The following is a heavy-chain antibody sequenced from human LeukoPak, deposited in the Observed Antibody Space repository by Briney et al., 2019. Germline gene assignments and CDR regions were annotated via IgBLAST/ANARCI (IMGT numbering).Heavy chain of an antibody. Sequence: GGYLRRSCVASGLTFSNARMSWVRQAPGKGREWVGRIKSKIAGVTKDYAAAVKGRFSISRDDSKSTLYLQMNSLRTDYTAVYYCTTDAVVISVVSYYGMDVWGQGTTVTVSS. D-gene: IGHD2-21*01. V-gene: IGHV3-15*01. CDR2: IKSKIAGVTK. J-gene: IGHJ6*02. CDR1: GLTFSNAR. CDR3: TTDAVVISVVSYYGMDV.